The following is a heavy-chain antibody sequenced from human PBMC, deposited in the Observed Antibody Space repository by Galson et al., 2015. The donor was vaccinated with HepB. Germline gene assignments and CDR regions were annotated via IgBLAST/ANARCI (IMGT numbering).Heavy chain of an antibody. CDR2: INPNSGGT. J-gene: IGHJ4*02. D-gene: IGHD3-10*01. CDR3: ARVLGGTMVRGVILAY. CDR1: GYTFTGYC. Sequence: SVKVSCKASGYTFTGYCMHWVRQAPGQGLEWMGWINPNSGGTNYAQKFQGWVTMTRDTSISTAYMELSRLRSDDTAVYYCARVLGGTMVRGVILAYWGQGTLVTVSS. V-gene: IGHV1-2*04.